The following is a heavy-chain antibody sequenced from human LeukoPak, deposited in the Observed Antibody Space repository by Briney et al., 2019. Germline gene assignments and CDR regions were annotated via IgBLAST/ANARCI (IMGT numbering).Heavy chain of an antibody. CDR1: GFTFSPHA. D-gene: IGHD3-10*01. V-gene: IGHV3-66*01. CDR2: IYSGGST. CDR3: ARDLVLFGYYGMDV. J-gene: IGHJ6*02. Sequence: PGGSLRLSCAASGFTFSPHAMHWVRQAPGKGLEWVSVIYSGGSTYYADSVKGRFTISRDNSKNTLYLQMNSLRAEDTAVYYYARDLVLFGYYGMDVWGQGTTVTVSS.